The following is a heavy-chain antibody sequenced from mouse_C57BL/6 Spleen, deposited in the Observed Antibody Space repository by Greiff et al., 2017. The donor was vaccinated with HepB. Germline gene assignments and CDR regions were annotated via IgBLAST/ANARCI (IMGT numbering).Heavy chain of an antibody. D-gene: IGHD2-4*01. Sequence: QVQLQQPGAELVKPGASVKLSCKTSGYTFTSYWMHWVKQRPGQGLEWIGMIHPNSGSTNYNEKFKSKATLTVDKSSSTAYMQLSSLTSEDSAVYYGARVYDYDEDYWGQGTTLTVSS. CDR3: ARVYDYDEDY. V-gene: IGHV1-64*01. CDR1: GYTFTSYW. J-gene: IGHJ2*01. CDR2: IHPNSGST.